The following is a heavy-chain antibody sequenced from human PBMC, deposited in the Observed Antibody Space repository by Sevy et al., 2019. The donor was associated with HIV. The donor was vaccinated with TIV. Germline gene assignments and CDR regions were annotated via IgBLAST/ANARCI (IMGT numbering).Heavy chain of an antibody. CDR3: ARPDLSGWYFDF. CDR2: ISSSSDSSRTL. Sequence: GGSLRLSCVASGFTFSSHSMNWVRQAPGKGLEWVSYISSSSDSSRTLYYADSVKGRFSISRDNAKNSVHLQMTSLRGEDTAVYYCARPDLSGWYFDFWGHGTLVTVSS. CDR1: GFTFSSHS. V-gene: IGHV3-48*01. D-gene: IGHD6-19*01. J-gene: IGHJ4*01.